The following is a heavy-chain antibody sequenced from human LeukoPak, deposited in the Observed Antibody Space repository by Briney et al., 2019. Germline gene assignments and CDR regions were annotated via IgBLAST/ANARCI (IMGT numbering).Heavy chain of an antibody. J-gene: IGHJ3*02. D-gene: IGHD2-21*02. CDR3: ARRTHIVVVTAIPVFAFDI. Sequence: DSVKLSCKPATYTLTSYGISWERQAHGQGHEWMGWISGDDGNTNYAQKLQGRVTMTTDTSTSTADMELRSLRSDDTAVYYCARRTHIVVVTAIPVFAFDIWGQGTMVTVSS. CDR1: TYTLTSYG. V-gene: IGHV1-18*01. CDR2: ISGDDGNT.